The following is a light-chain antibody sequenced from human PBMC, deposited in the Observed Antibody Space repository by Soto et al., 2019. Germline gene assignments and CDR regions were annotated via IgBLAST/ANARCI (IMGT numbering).Light chain of an antibody. V-gene: IGKV3-20*01. Sequence: EIVMTQSPGTLSLSPGETATLSCRASQSVSSNYVAWFHQKPGQAPRLLIYGASSRATGVPDRFSASGSGTDFTLTISRLEPEDFAVYYCQQHNDWPRTFGQGTKVEIQ. CDR1: QSVSSNY. CDR3: QQHNDWPRT. CDR2: GAS. J-gene: IGKJ1*01.